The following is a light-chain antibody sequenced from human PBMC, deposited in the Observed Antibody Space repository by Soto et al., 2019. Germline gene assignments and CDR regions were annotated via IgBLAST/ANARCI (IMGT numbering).Light chain of an antibody. Sequence: EIVMTQSPATPSVSPGERATLSCRASQSVSSDLAWYHQKPGQAPRLLIYGASTRATGIPARFSGSGSGTEFTLTITSLQSEDFAVYYCQQYNNWPRTFGQGTKVDIK. CDR3: QQYNNWPRT. CDR2: GAS. V-gene: IGKV3-15*01. J-gene: IGKJ1*01. CDR1: QSVSSD.